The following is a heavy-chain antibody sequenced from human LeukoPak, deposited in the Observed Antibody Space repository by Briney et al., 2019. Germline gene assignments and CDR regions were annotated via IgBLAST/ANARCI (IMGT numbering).Heavy chain of an antibody. CDR2: IIGSGGDT. V-gene: IGHV3-23*01. CDR3: SKYRKVRPTEDLDY. Sequence: WSMLPSCAASGFTSSSYAMSWVRQPPGKELEWVSAIIGSGGDTYYADSVKGRFTISRDNSKNTLYLQMNRLRAEETAVYYCSKYRKVRPTEDLDYWGQGTLVTVSS. J-gene: IGHJ4*02. CDR1: GFTSSSYA. D-gene: IGHD1-14*01.